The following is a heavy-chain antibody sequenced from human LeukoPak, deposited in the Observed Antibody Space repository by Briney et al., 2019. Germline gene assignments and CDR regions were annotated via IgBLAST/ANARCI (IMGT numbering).Heavy chain of an antibody. D-gene: IGHD6-19*01. CDR3: ARETPDSSGWD. CDR2: IKQDGSRK. Sequence: GGSLRLSCAASGFTLSTYWMSWVRQAPGKGLEWVANIKQDGSRKNYVVSVKGRFTISRDNAKNLLYLQMNSLRAEDTAVYYCARETPDSSGWDWGQGTLVTVSS. V-gene: IGHV3-7*01. J-gene: IGHJ4*02. CDR1: GFTLSTYW.